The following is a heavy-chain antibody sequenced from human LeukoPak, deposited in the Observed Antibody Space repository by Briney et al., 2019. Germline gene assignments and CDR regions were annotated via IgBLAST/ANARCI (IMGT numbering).Heavy chain of an antibody. CDR2: ISYDGGNK. D-gene: IGHD6-19*01. Sequence: GGSLRLSCAASGFIFSNFDIHWVRQAPGKGLEWVAVISYDGGNKYYADSVKGRFTISRDNSKNTLYLQMNSLRAEDTAVYYCAKDHSGGAKYYFDRWGHGTLVTVSS. J-gene: IGHJ4*01. CDR3: AKDHSGGAKYYFDR. CDR1: GFIFSNFD. V-gene: IGHV3-30*18.